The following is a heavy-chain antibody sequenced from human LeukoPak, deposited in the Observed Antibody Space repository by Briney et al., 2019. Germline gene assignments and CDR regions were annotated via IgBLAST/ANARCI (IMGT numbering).Heavy chain of an antibody. CDR1: GGTFSSYA. CDR2: IIPIFGTA. D-gene: IGHD6-6*01. Sequence: ASVKVSCKASGGTFSSYAISWVRQAPGQGLEWMGGIIPIFGTANYAQKFQGRVTMTRDTSTSTVYMELSSLRSEDTAVYYCVPRGAGDSSFGMDVWGQGTTVTVSS. CDR3: VPRGAGDSSFGMDV. J-gene: IGHJ6*02. V-gene: IGHV1-69*05.